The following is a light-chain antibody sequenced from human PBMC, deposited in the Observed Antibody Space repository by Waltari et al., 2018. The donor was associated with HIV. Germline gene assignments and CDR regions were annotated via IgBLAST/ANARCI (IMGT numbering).Light chain of an antibody. Sequence: DIHMTQAPSTLSASLGDRVTITCRASNNISSGLSWYHQKPGKVPKLVTYKSSSLESGVRGRFSGSDSGTQFTLTNSSLQPDDFATYYCHQYGTFGQGTKVEIK. CDR2: KSS. J-gene: IGKJ1*01. CDR1: NNISSG. V-gene: IGKV1-5*03. CDR3: HQYGT.